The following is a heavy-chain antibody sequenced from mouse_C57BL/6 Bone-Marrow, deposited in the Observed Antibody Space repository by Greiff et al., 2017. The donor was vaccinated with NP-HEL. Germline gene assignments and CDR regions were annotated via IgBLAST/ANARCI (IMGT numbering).Heavy chain of an antibody. CDR2: IYPSDSET. CDR1: GYTITSYW. V-gene: IGHV1-61*01. Sequence: QVQLQQPGAELVRPGSSVKLSCKASGYTITSYWMDWVKQRPGQGLEWIGNIYPSDSETHYNQKFKDKATLTVDKSSSTAYMQLSSLTAEDSAVYYCARGLLRSLSWFAYWGQGTLVTVSA. CDR3: ARGLLRSLSWFAY. D-gene: IGHD1-1*01. J-gene: IGHJ3*01.